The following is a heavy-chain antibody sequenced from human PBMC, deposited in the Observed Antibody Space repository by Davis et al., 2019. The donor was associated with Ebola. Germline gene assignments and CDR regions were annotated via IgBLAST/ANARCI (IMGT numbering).Heavy chain of an antibody. CDR2: IWYDGSNK. CDR3: ARDRLGTLGWFDP. D-gene: IGHD7-27*01. CDR1: GFTFSTYA. Sequence: GESLKISCTTSGFTFSTYALSWVRQAPGKGLEWVAVIWYDGSNKYYADSVKGRFTISRDNSKNTLYLQMNSLRAEDTAVYYCARDRLGTLGWFDPWGQGTLVTVSS. V-gene: IGHV3-33*08. J-gene: IGHJ5*02.